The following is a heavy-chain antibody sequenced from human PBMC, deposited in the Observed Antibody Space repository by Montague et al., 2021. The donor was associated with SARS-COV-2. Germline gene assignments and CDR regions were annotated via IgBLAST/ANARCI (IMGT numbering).Heavy chain of an antibody. CDR1: GDSISHYY. J-gene: IGHJ6*02. V-gene: IGHV4-34*01. Sequence: SETLSLTCTVSGDSISHYYWGWIRQPPGKGLEWIGEINHSGSANYNPSLKSRVTISVDTSKNQFSLKLSSVTAADTAVYYSARVRYYGSGTSLGMDVWGQGTTVTVSS. CDR3: ARVRYYGSGTSLGMDV. D-gene: IGHD3-10*01. CDR2: INHSGSA.